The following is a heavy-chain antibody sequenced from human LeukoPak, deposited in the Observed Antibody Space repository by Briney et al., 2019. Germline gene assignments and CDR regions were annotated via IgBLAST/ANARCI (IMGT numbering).Heavy chain of an antibody. CDR3: ARALYNWNCEPSYYFDY. Sequence: GASVKVSCKASGYTFTSYAMNWVRQAPGQGLEWMGWINTNTGNPTYAQGFTGRFVFSLDTSVSTAYLQISSLKAEDTAVYYCARALYNWNCEPSYYFDYWGQGTLVTVSS. V-gene: IGHV7-4-1*02. J-gene: IGHJ4*02. CDR1: GYTFTSYA. D-gene: IGHD1-7*01. CDR2: INTNTGNP.